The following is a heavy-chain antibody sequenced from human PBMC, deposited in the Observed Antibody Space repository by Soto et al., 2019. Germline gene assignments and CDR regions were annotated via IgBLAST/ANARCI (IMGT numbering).Heavy chain of an antibody. Sequence: EVFLVESGGALVQPGRSLRLSCTASGFKFEDYAMHWVRQAPGKGLEWVSGISWSSNSIEYADSVRGRFTIARDNGKNALYRQMNSLRPEDTPFYYCAKSPYSSGSYWDHWGQGTRVTVS. V-gene: IGHV3-9*01. D-gene: IGHD6-19*01. CDR2: ISWSSNSI. CDR1: GFKFEDYA. CDR3: AKSPYSSGSYWDH. J-gene: IGHJ4*02.